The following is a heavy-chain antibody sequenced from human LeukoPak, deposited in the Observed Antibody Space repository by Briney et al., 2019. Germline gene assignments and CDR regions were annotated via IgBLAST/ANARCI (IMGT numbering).Heavy chain of an antibody. D-gene: IGHD4-17*01. Sequence: SETLSLTCAVYGGSFSGYYWSWLRQPPGKGLEWIGSIYYSGSTYYNTSLKSRVTISVDTSKNQFSLELSSVTAADTAVYYCASRIDYGDYLNWFDPWGQGTLVTVSS. J-gene: IGHJ5*02. V-gene: IGHV4-34*01. CDR2: IYYSGST. CDR3: ASRIDYGDYLNWFDP. CDR1: GGSFSGYY.